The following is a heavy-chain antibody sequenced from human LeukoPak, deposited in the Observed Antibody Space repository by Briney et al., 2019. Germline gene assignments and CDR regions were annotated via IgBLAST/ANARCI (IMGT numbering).Heavy chain of an antibody. J-gene: IGHJ6*02. CDR1: GYSFTSYW. V-gene: IGHV5-10-1*01. CDR2: IDPSDSYT. CDR3: ARHFLGELPDMDV. D-gene: IGHD1-26*01. Sequence: GESLKISCKGSGYSFTSYWIGWVRQMPGKGLEWMGRIDPSDSYTKYSPSFQGHVTISGDESVSTAYLQWSSLKAPDTAMYYCARHFLGELPDMDVWGQGTTVTVSS.